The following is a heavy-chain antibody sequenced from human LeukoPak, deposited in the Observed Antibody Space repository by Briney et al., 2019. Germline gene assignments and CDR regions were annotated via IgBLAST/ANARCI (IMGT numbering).Heavy chain of an antibody. CDR3: AKYGSGMGLDY. CDR2: ITGGGERT. D-gene: IGHD3-10*01. Sequence: GGSLRLSCAASGFTFSEYAMNWVRQAPGKGLEWVSHITGGGERTYFADSVKGRFTMSRDNSKNTLYLQMNSLRAEDTAVYYCAKYGSGMGLDYWGQGTLVTVSS. J-gene: IGHJ4*02. CDR1: GFTFSEYA. V-gene: IGHV3-23*01.